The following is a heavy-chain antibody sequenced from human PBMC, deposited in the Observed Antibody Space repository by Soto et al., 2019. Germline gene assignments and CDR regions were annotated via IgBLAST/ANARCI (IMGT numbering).Heavy chain of an antibody. CDR2: ISYDGSNK. D-gene: IGHD3-10*01. V-gene: IGHV3-30*18. CDR3: ANDEGYYGSGRFFDY. Sequence: QVQLVESGGGVVQPGRSLRLSCAASGFTFSSYGMHWVRQAPGKGLEWVAVISYDGSNKYYADSVKGRFTISRDNSKNTLYLQMNSLRAEDTAVYYCANDEGYYGSGRFFDYWGQGTLVTVSS. J-gene: IGHJ4*02. CDR1: GFTFSSYG.